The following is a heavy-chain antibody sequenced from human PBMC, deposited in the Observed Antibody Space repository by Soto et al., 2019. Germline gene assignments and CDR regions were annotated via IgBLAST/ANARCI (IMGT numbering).Heavy chain of an antibody. V-gene: IGHV4-31*03. J-gene: IGHJ4*02. D-gene: IGHD6-13*01. Sequence: SETLSLTCTVSGGSISSGGYFWSWVRQHPGKGLEWIGNIYYSGRTYYNPSLKSRVTISVDTSKNQFSLKLSSVTAADTAVYYCARFAREENPKVGSWYYFDYWGQGTRVTSPQ. CDR3: ARFAREENPKVGSWYYFDY. CDR2: IYYSGRT. CDR1: GGSISSGGYF.